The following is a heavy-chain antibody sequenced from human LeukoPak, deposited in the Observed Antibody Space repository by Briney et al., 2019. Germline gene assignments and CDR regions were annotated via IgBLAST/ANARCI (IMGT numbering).Heavy chain of an antibody. V-gene: IGHV4-39*07. D-gene: IGHD2-15*01. CDR3: ARTPVVVVAAGFDY. Sequence: PSETLSLTCTVSGGSISSSSYYWGWIRQPPGKGLEWIGSIYYSGSTYYNPSLKSRVTISVDTSKNQFSLKLSSVTAADTAVYYCARTPVVVVAAGFDYWGQGTLVTVSS. J-gene: IGHJ4*02. CDR1: GGSISSSSYY. CDR2: IYYSGST.